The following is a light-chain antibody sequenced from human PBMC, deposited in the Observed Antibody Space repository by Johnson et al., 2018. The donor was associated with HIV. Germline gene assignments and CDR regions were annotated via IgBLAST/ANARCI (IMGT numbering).Light chain of an antibody. V-gene: IGLV1-51*01. J-gene: IGLJ1*01. CDR2: DNN. CDR1: SSNVGSSF. Sequence: QSVLTQPPSVSAAPGQKVTISCSGSSSNVGSSFVSWYRQVPGTAPKLLIYDNNRRPSGIPDRFSGSKSGTSATLGITGLQTGDEAEYYCGTWDTSLSAGGFGPGTKVSVL. CDR3: GTWDTSLSAGG.